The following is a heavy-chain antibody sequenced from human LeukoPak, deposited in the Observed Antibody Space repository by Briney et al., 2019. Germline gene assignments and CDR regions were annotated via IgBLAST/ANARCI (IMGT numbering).Heavy chain of an antibody. J-gene: IGHJ4*02. D-gene: IGHD5-24*01. CDR2: INHSGST. V-gene: IGHV4-34*01. CDR1: GGSFSGYY. CDR3: ARQRWLHRYFDY. Sequence: KPSETLSLTCAVYGGSFSGYYWSWIRQPPGKGLEWIGEINHSGSTNYNPSLKSRVTISVDTSKNQFSLKLSSVTAADTAVYYCARQRWLHRYFDYWGQGTLVTVSS.